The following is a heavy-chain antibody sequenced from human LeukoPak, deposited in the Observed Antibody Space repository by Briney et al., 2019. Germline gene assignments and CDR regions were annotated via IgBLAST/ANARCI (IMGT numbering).Heavy chain of an antibody. CDR1: GYSVSNTYY. D-gene: IGHD3-16*01. CDR3: ASGYLDVWGTFDY. CDR2: IHHSGTT. Sequence: PSETLSLTCAVSGYSVSNTYYWGWIRQPPGEGLEWVGSIHHSGTTYYNPSLKSRVVISLDTSKNQFSLKLSSVTAADTAVYYCASGYLDVWGTFDYWGQGILVTVSS. J-gene: IGHJ4*02. V-gene: IGHV4-38-2*01.